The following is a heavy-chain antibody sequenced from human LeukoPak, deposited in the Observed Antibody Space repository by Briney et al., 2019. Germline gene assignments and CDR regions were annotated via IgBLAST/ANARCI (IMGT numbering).Heavy chain of an antibody. CDR3: ARGRRSAEGNCSGGSCYSPFDY. J-gene: IGHJ4*02. D-gene: IGHD2-15*01. CDR2: IYHSGST. Sequence: PSETLSLTCAVSGYSISSGYYWGWIRQSPGKGLEWIGSIYHSGSTYYNPSPKSRVTISIDTSRNQFSLKLSSVTVADTAVYYCARGRRSAEGNCSGGSCYSPFDYWGQGTLVTVSS. V-gene: IGHV4-38-2*01. CDR1: GYSISSGYY.